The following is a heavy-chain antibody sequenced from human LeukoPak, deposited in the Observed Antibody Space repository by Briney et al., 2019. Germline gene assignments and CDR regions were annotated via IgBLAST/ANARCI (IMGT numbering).Heavy chain of an antibody. Sequence: SVKLSCKASGYTFTGYYMHWVPQAPRPGLEWMGGINPNSGGTNYAQKFQGRVTMTRDTSISTAYMELSKLRSDDTAVYYCARDTMVRGVIRAHGAFDIWGQGTMVTVSS. J-gene: IGHJ3*02. CDR2: INPNSGGT. CDR3: ARDTMVRGVIRAHGAFDI. CDR1: GYTFTGYY. D-gene: IGHD3-10*01. V-gene: IGHV1-2*02.